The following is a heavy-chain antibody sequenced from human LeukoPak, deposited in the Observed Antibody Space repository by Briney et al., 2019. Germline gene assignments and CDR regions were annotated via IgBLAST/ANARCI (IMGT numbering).Heavy chain of an antibody. CDR2: INPNSGGT. V-gene: IGHV1-2*02. J-gene: IGHJ6*03. CDR3: AREGVGATTRGYYYYMDV. CDR1: GYTFTGYY. D-gene: IGHD1-26*01. Sequence: ASVKVSCKASGYTFTGYYMHWVRQAPGQGLEWMGWINPNSGGTNYAQKFQGRVAMTTDTFTSTAYMELRSLRSDDTAVYYCAREGVGATTRGYYYYMDVWGKGTTVTVSS.